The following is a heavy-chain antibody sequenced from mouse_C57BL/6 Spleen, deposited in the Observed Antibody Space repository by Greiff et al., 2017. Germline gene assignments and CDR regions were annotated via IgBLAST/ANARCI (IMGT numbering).Heavy chain of an antibody. CDR3: ARCGNYGNWFDY. CDR1: GYAFSSSW. J-gene: IGHJ2*01. CDR2: IYPGDGDT. V-gene: IGHV1-82*01. Sequence: QVQLQQSGPELVKPGASVKISCKASGYAFSSSWMNWVKQRPGKGLEWIGRIYPGDGDTNYHGKFKGTATLTADKSTSTAYMQLSSLTYEDSAVYFCARCGNYGNWFDYWGQGTTLTVSS. D-gene: IGHD2-1*01.